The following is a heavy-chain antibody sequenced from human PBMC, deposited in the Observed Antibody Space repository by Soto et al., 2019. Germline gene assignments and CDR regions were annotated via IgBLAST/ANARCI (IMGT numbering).Heavy chain of an antibody. D-gene: IGHD5-12*01. CDR3: ERSLSGYDSHAAFDI. CDR2: IVTVGDT. Sequence: GVSLRLSCAASGFTFTNYDVHWVRQAAGKGLEWVSAIVTVGDTYYLGSVKGRFTISRENAKNSLYLQMNSLRAGDTAVYYCERSLSGYDSHAAFDIWGQGTMVNVSS. J-gene: IGHJ3*02. CDR1: GFTFTNYD. V-gene: IGHV3-13*01.